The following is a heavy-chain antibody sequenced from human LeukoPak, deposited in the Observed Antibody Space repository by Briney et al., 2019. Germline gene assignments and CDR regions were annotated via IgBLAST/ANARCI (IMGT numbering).Heavy chain of an antibody. Sequence: SVKVSCKASGGTFSSYAISWVRQAPGQGLEWMGGIIPIFGTANYAQKFQGRVTITADESTSTAYMELSSLRSEDTAVYYCARFGYCSSTSCPNWFDPWGQGTLVTVSS. CDR1: GGTFSSYA. J-gene: IGHJ5*02. CDR3: ARFGYCSSTSCPNWFDP. V-gene: IGHV1-69*01. CDR2: IIPIFGTA. D-gene: IGHD2-2*03.